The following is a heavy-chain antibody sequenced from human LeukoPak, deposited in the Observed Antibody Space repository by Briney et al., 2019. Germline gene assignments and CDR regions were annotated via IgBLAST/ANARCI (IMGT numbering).Heavy chain of an antibody. CDR3: ARRPTMNDSGDRNSHYYYGMDV. D-gene: IGHD4-17*01. Sequence: SETLSLTCTVSGASISSSSYYWGWIRQPPGKGLEWIGCIYFSGSTYYNPSLKSRVTISVDTSKNQFSLKLSSVTAADTAVYYCARRPTMNDSGDRNSHYYYGMDVWGQGTTVTVSS. J-gene: IGHJ6*02. V-gene: IGHV4-39*01. CDR2: IYFSGST. CDR1: GASISSSSYY.